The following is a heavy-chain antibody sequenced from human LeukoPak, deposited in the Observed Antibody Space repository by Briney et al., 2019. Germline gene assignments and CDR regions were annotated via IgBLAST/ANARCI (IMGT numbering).Heavy chain of an antibody. J-gene: IGHJ4*02. Sequence: EGSLRLSCAASGFTFRSYAMSWVRQAPGKGLEWVSAVTGSGGGTYYADSVKGRFTISRDNSKNTLYLQMNSLRAEDTAVYYCAKELPDTAFFTVDYWGQGTLVTVSS. D-gene: IGHD5-18*01. CDR3: AKELPDTAFFTVDY. V-gene: IGHV3-23*01. CDR2: VTGSGGGT. CDR1: GFTFRSYA.